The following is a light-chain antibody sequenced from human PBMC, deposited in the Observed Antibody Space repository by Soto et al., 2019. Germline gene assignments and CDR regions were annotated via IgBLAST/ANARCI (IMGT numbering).Light chain of an antibody. CDR2: GAS. V-gene: IGKV3D-20*02. Sequence: EIVLTQSPGTLSLSPGERATLSCRASQCVSSSYLAWYQQKPGQAPRLLIYGASSRATGIPDRFSGSGSGTDFTLTISSLEPEDFAVYYCQQRSNWPALTFGGGTKVDNK. J-gene: IGKJ4*01. CDR1: QCVSSSY. CDR3: QQRSNWPALT.